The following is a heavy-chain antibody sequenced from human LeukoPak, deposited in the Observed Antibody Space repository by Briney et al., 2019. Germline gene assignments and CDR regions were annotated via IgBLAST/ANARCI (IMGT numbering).Heavy chain of an antibody. J-gene: IGHJ2*01. V-gene: IGHV1-24*01. CDR1: GYTLTELS. CDR2: FDPGDGET. D-gene: IGHD6-19*01. CDR3: ATGASSGWYWYFDL. Sequence: AAVKVSCKVSGYTLTELSMHWVRQAPGKGLEWMGGFDPGDGETIYAQKFQGRVTMTEDTSTDTAYKELSSLRSEDTAVYYCATGASSGWYWYFDLWGRGTLVTVSS.